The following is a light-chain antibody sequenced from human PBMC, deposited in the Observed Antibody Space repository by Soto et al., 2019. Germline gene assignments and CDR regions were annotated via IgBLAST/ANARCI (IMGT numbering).Light chain of an antibody. J-gene: IGKJ4*01. Sequence: EIVLTQSPGTLSLSPGERATLSCRASQSVDSSHLAWYQHRPGRAPRLLVYGASRKATGVPDRFSGSGSGTDFTLTISSLETEDFAVYYCQQRSSWPLTFGGGTKVDIK. CDR2: GAS. CDR3: QQRSSWPLT. CDR1: QSVDSSH. V-gene: IGKV3D-20*02.